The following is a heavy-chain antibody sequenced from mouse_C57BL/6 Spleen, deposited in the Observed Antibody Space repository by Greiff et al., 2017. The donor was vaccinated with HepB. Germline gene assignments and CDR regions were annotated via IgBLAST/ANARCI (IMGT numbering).Heavy chain of an antibody. CDR3: ARSLTGKWYFDV. CDR2: ISYSGST. J-gene: IGHJ1*03. D-gene: IGHD4-1*01. CDR1: GYSITSGYD. Sequence: EVQLQESGPGMVKPSQSLSLTCTVTGYSITSGYDWHWIRHFPGNNLEWMGYISYSGSTNYNPSLKSRISITHDTSKNHFFLKLNSVTTEDTATYYCARSLTGKWYFDVWGTGTTVTVSS. V-gene: IGHV3-1*01.